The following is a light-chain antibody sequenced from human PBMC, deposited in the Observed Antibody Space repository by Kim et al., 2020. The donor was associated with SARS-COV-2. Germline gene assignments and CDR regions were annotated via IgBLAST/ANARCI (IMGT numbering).Light chain of an antibody. J-gene: IGKJ1*01. CDR2: AAS. CDR3: QQYDSYPRT. Sequence: DIQMTQSPSSLPASIGDRVTITCRASQGISSWLAWYQQKPEKAPKCLIYAASSLQSGVPSRFSGSGSGTDFTLTISSLQPEDFATYYCQQYDSYPRTFGQGTRVEIK. V-gene: IGKV1D-16*01. CDR1: QGISSW.